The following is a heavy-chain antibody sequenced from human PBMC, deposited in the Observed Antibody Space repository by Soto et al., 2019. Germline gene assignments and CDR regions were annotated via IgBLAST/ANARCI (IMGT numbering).Heavy chain of an antibody. Sequence: PGGSLRLSCAASGFTVSSNYMSWVRQAPGKGLEWVSVIYSGGSTYYADSVKGRFTISRDNSKNTLYLQMNSLRAEDTAVYYCAREGIDAAPHYYGMDVWGQGTTVTVSS. J-gene: IGHJ6*02. CDR3: AREGIDAAPHYYGMDV. V-gene: IGHV3-53*01. CDR2: IYSGGST. CDR1: GFTVSSNY. D-gene: IGHD6-13*01.